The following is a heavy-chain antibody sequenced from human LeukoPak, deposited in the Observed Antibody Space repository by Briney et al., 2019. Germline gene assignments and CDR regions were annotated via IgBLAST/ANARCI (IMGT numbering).Heavy chain of an antibody. J-gene: IGHJ3*02. CDR2: ISNDGSDT. Sequence: GGSLRLSCAASGFTFRSYGVHWVRQAPGKGLEWVAFISNDGSDTFYADSVKGRFAISRDNSKNTLYLQMNSLRSEDAAVYYCARVNRRRYYDSSGSIKLAVSGAFDIWGQGTMVTVSS. CDR3: ARVNRRRYYDSSGSIKLAVSGAFDI. D-gene: IGHD3-22*01. V-gene: IGHV3-30*02. CDR1: GFTFRSYG.